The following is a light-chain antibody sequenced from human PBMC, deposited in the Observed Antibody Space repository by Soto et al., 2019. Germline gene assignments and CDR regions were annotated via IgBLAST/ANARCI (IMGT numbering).Light chain of an antibody. Sequence: QSVLTQPASVSGSPGQSITISCTGTSSDVGAYNVVSWYQQHPGKAPKLMIYEVIKRPSGVSNRFSGSQSGNTASLTISGLQAEDEADYYCCSYAGSATYVVFGGGTQLTVL. CDR3: CSYAGSATYVV. V-gene: IGLV2-23*02. CDR2: EVI. J-gene: IGLJ2*01. CDR1: SSDVGAYNV.